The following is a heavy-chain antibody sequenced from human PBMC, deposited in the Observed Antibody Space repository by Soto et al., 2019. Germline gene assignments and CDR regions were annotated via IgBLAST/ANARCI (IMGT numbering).Heavy chain of an antibody. D-gene: IGHD1-26*01. V-gene: IGHV3-33*01. Sequence: QVQLVESGGGVVQPGRSLRLSCAASGFTFSSYGMHWVRQAPGKGLEWVAVIWYDGSNKYYADSVKGRFTISRDNTKNTLYLQMNSLGAEDTAVYYCARVVGAYGYFDLWGRGTLVTVSS. CDR2: IWYDGSNK. CDR3: ARVVGAYGYFDL. CDR1: GFTFSSYG. J-gene: IGHJ2*01.